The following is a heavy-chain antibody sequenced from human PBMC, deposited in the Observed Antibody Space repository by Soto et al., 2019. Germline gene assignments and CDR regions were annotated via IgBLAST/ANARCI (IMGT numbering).Heavy chain of an antibody. CDR3: ARSDTAMVSSFWYFDL. CDR1: GGSISSGNYY. J-gene: IGHJ2*01. Sequence: QVQLQESGPGLVKPSQTLSLTCTVSGGSISSGNYYWSWIRQHPGKGLEWIGYIFNSGNTNYNPSLKSRVSISVDTSKNQFSLKLSSVTAEDTAVYYCARSDTAMVSSFWYFDLWGRGTLVTVSS. D-gene: IGHD5-18*01. V-gene: IGHV4-31*03. CDR2: IFNSGNT.